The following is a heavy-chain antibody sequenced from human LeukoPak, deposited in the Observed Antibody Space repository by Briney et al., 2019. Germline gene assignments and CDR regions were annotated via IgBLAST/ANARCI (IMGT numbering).Heavy chain of an antibody. D-gene: IGHD4-17*01. CDR2: IWYDGSNK. CDR1: GFTFSSYG. V-gene: IGHV3-33*01. Sequence: GGSLRLSCAASGFTFSSYGMHWVRQAPGKGLEWVAVIWYDGSNKYYADSVKGRFTISRDNSKNTLYLQMNSLRAEDTAVYYCARDDYGDYARGYWGQGTLVPVSS. CDR3: ARDDYGDYARGY. J-gene: IGHJ4*02.